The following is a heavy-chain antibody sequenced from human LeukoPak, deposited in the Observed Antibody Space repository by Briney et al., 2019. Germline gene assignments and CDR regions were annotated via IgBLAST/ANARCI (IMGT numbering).Heavy chain of an antibody. CDR2: IYYTSIT. Sequence: PSETLSLTCTVSGGSLSNHYWTWIRQPPGKELEWIGYIYYTSITSYSPSVRSRVTISVDTSKNQFSPKLTSLTAADTAVYYCARGLMNYYFDSWGQGTLVTVSS. CDR1: GGSLSNHY. J-gene: IGHJ4*02. V-gene: IGHV4-59*11. CDR3: ARGLMNYYFDS.